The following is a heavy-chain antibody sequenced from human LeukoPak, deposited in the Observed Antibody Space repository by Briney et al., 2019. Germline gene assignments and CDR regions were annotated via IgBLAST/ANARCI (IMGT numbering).Heavy chain of an antibody. CDR2: INHSGST. CDR1: GGSFSGYY. J-gene: IGHJ6*03. D-gene: IGHD3-10*01. V-gene: IGHV4-34*01. Sequence: SETLSLTCAVYGGSFSGYYWSWIRQPPGKGLEWIGEINHSGSTNYNPSLKSRVTISVDTSKNQFSLKLSSVTAADTAVYYCARRITMVRGVITSTHLYYYYMDVWGKGTTVTISS. CDR3: ARRITMVRGVITSTHLYYYYMDV.